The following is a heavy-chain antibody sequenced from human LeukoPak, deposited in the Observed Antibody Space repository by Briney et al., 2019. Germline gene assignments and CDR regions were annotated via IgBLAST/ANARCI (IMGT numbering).Heavy chain of an antibody. J-gene: IGHJ4*02. CDR1: GYTFTSYD. CDR2: MNPNSGNT. D-gene: IGHD6-19*01. Sequence: GASVKVSCKASGYTFTSYDINWVRQATGQGLEWMGWMNPNSGNTGYAQKFQGRVTITADKSTNTAYMELSSLRSEDTAVYYCARGVKIAVAGIYYFDYWGQGTLVTVSS. V-gene: IGHV1-8*03. CDR3: ARGVKIAVAGIYYFDY.